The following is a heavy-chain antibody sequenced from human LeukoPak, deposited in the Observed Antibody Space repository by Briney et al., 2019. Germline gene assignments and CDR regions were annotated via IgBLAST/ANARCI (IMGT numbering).Heavy chain of an antibody. CDR1: GGSISSNSHF. V-gene: IGHV4-39*01. CDR3: ARHLEYISSWKGYYFDY. Sequence: SETLSLTCTVSGGSISSNSHFWDWIRQSPGKGLEWIGTIYYSGSTYYSPSLKSRVTMSVDTSKNQFSLKLSSVTAPDTAVYYCARHLEYISSWKGYYFDYWGQGTLVTVSS. J-gene: IGHJ4*02. D-gene: IGHD6-13*01. CDR2: IYYSGST.